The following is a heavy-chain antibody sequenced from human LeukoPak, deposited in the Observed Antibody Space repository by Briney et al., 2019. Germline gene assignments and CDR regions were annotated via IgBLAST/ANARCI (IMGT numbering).Heavy chain of an antibody. D-gene: IGHD3-22*01. CDR3: AKDQYYYDSSGGFDY. CDR2: IRYDGSNK. Sequence: GGSLRLSCAASGFTFSSYGMHWVRQAPGKGLGWVAFIRYDGSNKYYADSVKGRFTISRDNSKNTLYLQMNSLRAEDTAVYYCAKDQYYYDSSGGFDYWGQGTLVTVSS. CDR1: GFTFSSYG. J-gene: IGHJ4*02. V-gene: IGHV3-30*02.